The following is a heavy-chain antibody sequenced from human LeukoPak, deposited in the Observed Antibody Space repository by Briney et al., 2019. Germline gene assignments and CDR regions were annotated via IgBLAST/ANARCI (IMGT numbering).Heavy chain of an antibody. Sequence: SETLSLTCTVSGGSISSYYWSWIRQPAGKGLEWIGRIYTSGSTNYNPSLKSRVTMSVDTSKNQFSLKLSSVTAADTAVYYCARDGRSRDIVGATLDAFDIWGQGTMVTVSS. J-gene: IGHJ3*02. CDR1: GGSISSYY. CDR2: IYTSGST. CDR3: ARDGRSRDIVGATLDAFDI. V-gene: IGHV4-4*07. D-gene: IGHD1-26*01.